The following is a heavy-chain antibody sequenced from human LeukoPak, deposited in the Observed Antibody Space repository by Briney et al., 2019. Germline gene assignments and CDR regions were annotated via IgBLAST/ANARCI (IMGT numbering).Heavy chain of an antibody. Sequence: PGGSLRLSCAASGFTFSSYSMNWVRQAPGKGLEWVSYISSSSSTIYYADSVKGRFTISRDNAKNSLYLQMNSLRAEDTAVYYCAREDTAMSIYYYYMDVWGKGTTVTVSS. J-gene: IGHJ6*03. V-gene: IGHV3-48*01. D-gene: IGHD5-18*01. CDR3: AREDTAMSIYYYYMDV. CDR1: GFTFSSYS. CDR2: ISSSSSTI.